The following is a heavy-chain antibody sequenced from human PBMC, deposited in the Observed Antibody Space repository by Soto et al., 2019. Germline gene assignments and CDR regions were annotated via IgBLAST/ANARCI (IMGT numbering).Heavy chain of an antibody. V-gene: IGHV3-30*18. J-gene: IGHJ4*02. CDR2: ISYDGSNK. CDR1: GFTFSSYG. D-gene: IGHD1-7*01. Sequence: QVQLVESGGGVVQPGRSLRLSCAASGFTFSSYGMHWVRQAPGKGLEWVAVISYDGSNKYYADSVKGRFTISRDNSKNTLYLQMNSLRAEDTAVYYWAKWNYGVGLDYWGQGTLVTVSS. CDR3: AKWNYGVGLDY.